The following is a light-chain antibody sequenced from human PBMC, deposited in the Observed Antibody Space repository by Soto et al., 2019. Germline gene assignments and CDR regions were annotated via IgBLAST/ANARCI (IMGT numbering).Light chain of an antibody. CDR3: SSYSSSSTVV. CDR1: SSDIGNYNY. Sequence: QSALTQPASVSGSPGQSITISCTGTSSDIGNYNYVSWYQQHPGKAPKLMIYEVSNRPSGVSNRFSGSKSGNTASLTISGLWAEDEAGYYCSSYSSSSTVVFGGGTKLTVL. V-gene: IGLV2-14*01. CDR2: EVS. J-gene: IGLJ3*02.